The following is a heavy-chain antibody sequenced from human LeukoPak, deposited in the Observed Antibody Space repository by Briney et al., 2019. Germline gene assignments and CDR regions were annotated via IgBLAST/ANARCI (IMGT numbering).Heavy chain of an antibody. V-gene: IGHV3-74*01. CDR2: INSDASVT. J-gene: IGHJ6*03. CDR3: ARGTWGGYDSHYYYYMDV. D-gene: IGHD5-12*01. CDR1: GFTFSNYW. Sequence: PGGSLRLSCAASGFTFSNYWMHWVRHTPGKGLVWVSRINSDASVTTYADSVKGRFTISRDNAKNTLYLQMNSLRAEDTAVYYCARGTWGGYDSHYYYYMDVWGKGTTVTVSS.